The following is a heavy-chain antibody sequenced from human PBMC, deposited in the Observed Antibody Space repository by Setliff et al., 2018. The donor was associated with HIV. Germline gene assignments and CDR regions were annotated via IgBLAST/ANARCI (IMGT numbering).Heavy chain of an antibody. CDR1: GYTFSGYY. J-gene: IGHJ4*02. V-gene: IGHV1-2*02. Sequence: ASVKVSCKAPGYTFSGYYMHWVRQAPGQGLEWMGWINPNNGGTNYAQKFQGRVTMTGDTSISTVYMELSSLRSDDTAVYYCAREKRSSTWLYSSGGTVDYWGLGTLVTVSS. D-gene: IGHD6-25*01. CDR3: AREKRSSTWLYSSGGTVDY. CDR2: INPNNGGT.